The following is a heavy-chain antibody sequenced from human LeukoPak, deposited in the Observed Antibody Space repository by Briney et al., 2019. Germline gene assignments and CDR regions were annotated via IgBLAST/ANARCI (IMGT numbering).Heavy chain of an antibody. J-gene: IGHJ4*02. D-gene: IGHD2-15*01. CDR2: IWYDGSNK. CDR3: ARDLSGGSPGAIDY. V-gene: IGHV3-33*08. Sequence: GGSLRLSCGASGFXFSSYGIHWVRQAPGKGLEWVAVIWYDGSNKYYADSVKGRSTISRDNSKNTLYLQMNSLRAEDTAVYYCARDLSGGSPGAIDYWGQGTLVTVSS. CDR1: GFXFSSYG.